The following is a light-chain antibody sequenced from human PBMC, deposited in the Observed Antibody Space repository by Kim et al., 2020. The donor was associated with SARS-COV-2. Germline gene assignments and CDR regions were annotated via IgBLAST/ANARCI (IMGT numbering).Light chain of an antibody. CDR2: DTD. J-gene: IGLJ3*02. Sequence: PGRTVTLTCGSTSESVTSHHYPFWVQQKPGQAPRTLIYDTDKRQSWTPTRFSGSLRGGEAALTLSSAQPEDEADYYCLLYYGGPRVFGGGTQLTVL. V-gene: IGLV7-46*01. CDR1: SESVTSHHY. CDR3: LLYYGGPRV.